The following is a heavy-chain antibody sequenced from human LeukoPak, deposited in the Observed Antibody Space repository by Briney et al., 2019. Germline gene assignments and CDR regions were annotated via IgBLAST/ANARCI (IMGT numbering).Heavy chain of an antibody. D-gene: IGHD3-22*01. CDR3: ARDSNYDTSGHYY. V-gene: IGHV3-7*03. CDR2: IRQDGSEK. Sequence: GGSLRLSCAASGFTFSDYYMSWIRQAPGKGLEWVANIRQDGSEKYYVDSVKGRFTISRDNSENTLYLQMNSLRAEDTAVYYCARDSNYDTSGHYYWGQGTLVTVSS. CDR1: GFTFSDYY. J-gene: IGHJ4*02.